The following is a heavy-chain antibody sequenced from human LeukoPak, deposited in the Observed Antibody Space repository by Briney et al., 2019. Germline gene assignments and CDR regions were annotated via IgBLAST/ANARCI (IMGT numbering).Heavy chain of an antibody. CDR1: GGTFSSYA. J-gene: IGHJ4*02. V-gene: IGHV1-69*05. CDR2: IIPIFGTA. CDR3: ASGDYSSGWYWNY. Sequence: ASVKVSCKASGGTFSSYAISWVRQAPGQGLEWMGGIIPIFGTANYAQKFQGRVTITTDESTSTAYMELSSLRSEDTAVYYCASGDYSSGWYWNYWGQGTPVTVSS. D-gene: IGHD6-19*01.